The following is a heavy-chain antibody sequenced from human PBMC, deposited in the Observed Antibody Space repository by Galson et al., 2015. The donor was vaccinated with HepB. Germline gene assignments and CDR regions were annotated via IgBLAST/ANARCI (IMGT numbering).Heavy chain of an antibody. V-gene: IGHV7-4-1*02. CDR2: INTNTGNP. Sequence: QSGAEVKKPGESLKVSCKASGYTFTNYAMNWVRQAPGQGLEWMGWINTNTGNPTYAQGFTGRFVFSLDTSVSTAYLQISSLMAEDTAVYYCARDSPAAGLSDFDFWGQGTMVTVSS. CDR3: ARDSPAAGLSDFDF. CDR1: GYTFTNYA. J-gene: IGHJ3*01. D-gene: IGHD2-2*01.